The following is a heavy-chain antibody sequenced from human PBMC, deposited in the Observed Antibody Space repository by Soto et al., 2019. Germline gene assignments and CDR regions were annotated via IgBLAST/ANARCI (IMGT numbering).Heavy chain of an antibody. CDR3: TTDRLLCFGELLYYFDY. V-gene: IGHV3-15*01. Sequence: GGSLRLSCAASGFTFSNAWMSWVRQAPGKGLEWVGRIKSKTDGGTADYAAPVKGRFTISRDDSKNTLYLQMNSLKTEDTAVYYCTTDRLLCFGELLYYFDYWGQGTLVTVSS. J-gene: IGHJ4*02. D-gene: IGHD3-10*01. CDR2: IKSKTDGGTA. CDR1: GFTFSNAW.